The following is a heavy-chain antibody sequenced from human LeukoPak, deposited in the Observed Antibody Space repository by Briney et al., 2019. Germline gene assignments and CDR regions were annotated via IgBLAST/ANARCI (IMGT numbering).Heavy chain of an antibody. V-gene: IGHV3-7*01. Sequence: GGSLRLSCAASGFTFSSYAMHWVRQAPGKGLEWVANIKQDGSEKYYVDSVKGRFTISRDNAKNSLYLQMNSLRAEDTAVYYCARLARRDGCNFDYWGQGTLVTVSS. J-gene: IGHJ4*02. CDR1: GFTFSSYA. CDR2: IKQDGSEK. D-gene: IGHD5-24*01. CDR3: ARLARRDGCNFDY.